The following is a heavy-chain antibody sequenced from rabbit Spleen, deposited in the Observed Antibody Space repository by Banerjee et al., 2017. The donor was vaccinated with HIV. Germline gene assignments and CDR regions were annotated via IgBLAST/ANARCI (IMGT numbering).Heavy chain of an antibody. D-gene: IGHD4-1*01. CDR3: ARDLAGAIGWNFYL. CDR2: INTATGKP. CDR1: GVSFSYSSY. V-gene: IGHV1S40*01. Sequence: QSLEESGGDLVKPGASLTLTCTASGVSFSYSSYMCWVRQAPGKGLEWIACINTATGKPVYATWAKGRFTISTTSSTTVTLQMTSLTVADTATYFCARDLAGAIGWNFYLWGPGTLVTVS. J-gene: IGHJ6*01.